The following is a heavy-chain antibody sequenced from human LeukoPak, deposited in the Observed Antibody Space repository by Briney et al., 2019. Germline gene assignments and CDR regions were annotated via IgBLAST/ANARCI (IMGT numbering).Heavy chain of an antibody. CDR2: ISYDGSSK. CDR1: GFTFSSYS. J-gene: IGHJ6*04. Sequence: GGSLRLSCAASGFTFSSYSMNWVRQAPGKGLEWVAHISYDGSSKYNADSVKGRFTISRDNSENTVHLQMDSLRAEDTAVYYCARFRQGFSYGYGGRGPSYSYAGMDVGAKGPTFTAPS. D-gene: IGHD5-18*01. V-gene: IGHV3-30*03. CDR3: ARFRQGFSYGYGGRGPSYSYAGMDV.